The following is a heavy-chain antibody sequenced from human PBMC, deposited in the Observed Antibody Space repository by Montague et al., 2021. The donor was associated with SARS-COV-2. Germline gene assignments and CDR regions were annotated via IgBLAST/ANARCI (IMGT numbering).Heavy chain of an antibody. CDR2: IKRDGSAK. J-gene: IGHJ3*01. CDR1: GFTFSTYW. CDR3: ARLGRIAAGAGDAFDF. D-gene: IGHD6-13*01. V-gene: IGHV3-7*01. Sequence: SLRLSCAASGFTFSTYWMSWVRQAPGEGLEWVANIKRDGSAKYYXDSXKGRFTISRDNSKNSLYLQMNSLTAEDTAVYFCARLGRIAAGAGDAFDFWGQGTMVTVSS.